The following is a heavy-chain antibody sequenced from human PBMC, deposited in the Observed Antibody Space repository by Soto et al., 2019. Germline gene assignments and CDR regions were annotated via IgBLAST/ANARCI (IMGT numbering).Heavy chain of an antibody. V-gene: IGHV4-59*01. CDR2: IDYSGST. J-gene: IGHJ6*02. D-gene: IGHD1-26*01. CDR1: GGSISNYY. CDR3: ARGGRYYYSGMDV. Sequence: TSETLSLTCTVSGGSISNYYWTWIRQPPGKGLEWIGYIDYSGSTNRNPSVKSRVTISLDTSKNQFSLKMTSVTAADTAVYYCARGGRYYYSGMDVWGQGTTVTVSS.